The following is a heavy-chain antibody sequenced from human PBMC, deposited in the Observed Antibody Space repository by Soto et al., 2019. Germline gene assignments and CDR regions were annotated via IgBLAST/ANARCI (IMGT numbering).Heavy chain of an antibody. CDR2: IIPIFRTA. V-gene: IGHV1-69*13. J-gene: IGHJ6*02. Sequence: ASVKVSCKASGYTFTSYAIIWVRQAPGQGLEWMGGIIPIFRTADYAQKFQGRVTITADESTSTAYMELSSLRSEDTAVYYCASVETQRYYYGMDVWGQGTTVTVSS. CDR1: GYTFTSYA. CDR3: ASVETQRYYYGMDV. D-gene: IGHD2-15*01.